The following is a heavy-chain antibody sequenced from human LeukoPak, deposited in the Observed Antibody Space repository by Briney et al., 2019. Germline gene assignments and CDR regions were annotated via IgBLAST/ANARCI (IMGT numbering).Heavy chain of an antibody. D-gene: IGHD5-12*01. CDR2: ISGSGGST. V-gene: IGHV3-23*01. J-gene: IGHJ6*03. CDR3: ASHIVATIVDYYYYYYMDV. CDR1: GFTFSSYG. Sequence: GTLRLSCAASGFTFSSYGMSWVRQAPGKGLEWVSAISGSGGSTYYADSVKGRFTISRDNSKNTLYLQMNSLRSEDTAVYYCASHIVATIVDYYYYYYMDVWGKGTTVTVSS.